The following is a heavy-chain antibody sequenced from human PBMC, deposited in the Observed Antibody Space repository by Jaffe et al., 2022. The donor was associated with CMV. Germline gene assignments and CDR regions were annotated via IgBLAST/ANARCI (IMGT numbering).Heavy chain of an antibody. V-gene: IGHV3-23*01. CDR2: ISGSGGST. CDR1: GFTFSSYA. D-gene: IGHD3-3*01. J-gene: IGHJ4*02. Sequence: EVQLLESGGGLVQPGGSLRLSCAASGFTFSSYAMSWVRQAPGKGLEWVSAISGSGGSTYYADSVKGRFTISRDNSKNTLYLQMNSLRAEDTAVYYCANNYDFWSGYRYYFDYWGQGTLVTVSS. CDR3: ANNYDFWSGYRYYFDY.